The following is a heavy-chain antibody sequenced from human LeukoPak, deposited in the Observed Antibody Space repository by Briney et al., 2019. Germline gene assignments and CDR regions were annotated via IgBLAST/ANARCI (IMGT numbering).Heavy chain of an antibody. J-gene: IGHJ5*02. CDR3: ASSGAQWRHHWFDP. CDR2: ISGSGGST. CDR1: GFTFSNYP. Sequence: GGSLRLSCAASGFTFSNYPMSWVRQAPGKGLEWVSAISGSGGSTYYADSVKGRFTISRDNSKNTLYLQMNSLRAEDTAVYYCASSGAQWRHHWFDPWGQGTLVTVSS. D-gene: IGHD6-19*01. V-gene: IGHV3-23*01.